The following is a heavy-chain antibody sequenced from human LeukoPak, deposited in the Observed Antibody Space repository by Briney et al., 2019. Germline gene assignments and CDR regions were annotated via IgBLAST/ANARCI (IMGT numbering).Heavy chain of an antibody. CDR2: ISGSGGST. CDR3: AKDHHYYGSDSGFDY. J-gene: IGHJ4*02. Sequence: ISGSGGSTYYADSVKGGFTISRDNSKTTLYLQMNSLRAEDTAVYYCAKDHHYYGSDSGFDYWGQGTLVTVSS. V-gene: IGHV3-23*01. D-gene: IGHD3-10*01.